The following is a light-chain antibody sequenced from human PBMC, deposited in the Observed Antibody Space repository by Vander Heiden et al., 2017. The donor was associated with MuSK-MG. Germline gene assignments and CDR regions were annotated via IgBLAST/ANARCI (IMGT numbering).Light chain of an antibody. Sequence: QPLLTQPPPASASLGASVTLTCTLSSGYSNYKVDWLQQRPGKGPRFVMRVGTGGIVGSKGDGIPDRFSVLGSGLNRYLSIKNIQEEDESDYHCGADHGSGSNFALEVFGGGTKLTVL. J-gene: IGLJ3*02. V-gene: IGLV9-49*01. CDR1: SGYSNYK. CDR2: VGTGGIVG. CDR3: GADHGSGSNFALEV.